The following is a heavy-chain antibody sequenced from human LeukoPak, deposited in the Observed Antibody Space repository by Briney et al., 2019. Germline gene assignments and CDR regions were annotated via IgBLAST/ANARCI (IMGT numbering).Heavy chain of an antibody. Sequence: PGGSLRLSCAASGFTFSSYSMNWVRQAPGKGLEWVSSISSSSSYIYYADSVKGRFTISRDNAKNSLDLQMNSLRAEDTAVYYCARERKVVPAAKDAFDIWGQGTMVTVSS. CDR2: ISSSSSYI. V-gene: IGHV3-21*01. J-gene: IGHJ3*02. CDR3: ARERKVVPAAKDAFDI. D-gene: IGHD2-2*01. CDR1: GFTFSSYS.